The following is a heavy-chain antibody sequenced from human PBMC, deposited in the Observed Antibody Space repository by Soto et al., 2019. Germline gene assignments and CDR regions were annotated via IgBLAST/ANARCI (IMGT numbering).Heavy chain of an antibody. D-gene: IGHD1-26*01. Sequence: EMQLVESGGGLVQPGGSLRLSCAASGFTFSSYSMNWVRQAPGKGLEWVSSISSSSNYIYYADSVKGRFTISRDNAKNSLYLQMNSLRAEDTAVYYCARDLVGATIWGQGTLVTVSS. CDR2: ISSSSNYI. J-gene: IGHJ4*02. V-gene: IGHV3-21*01. CDR3: ARDLVGATI. CDR1: GFTFSSYS.